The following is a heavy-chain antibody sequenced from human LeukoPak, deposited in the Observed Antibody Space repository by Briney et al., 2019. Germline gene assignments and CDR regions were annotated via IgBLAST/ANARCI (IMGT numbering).Heavy chain of an antibody. Sequence: PGGSLRLSCAASDFSVGSNYMTWVRQAPGKGLEWVSLIYSVGTTFYADSVKGRFTISRDTSKNTLYLQMNSLRAEDTAVYYCAELGITMIGGVWGKGTTVTISS. D-gene: IGHD3-10*02. J-gene: IGHJ6*04. CDR2: IYSVGTT. CDR1: DFSVGSNY. CDR3: AELGITMIGGV. V-gene: IGHV3-66*01.